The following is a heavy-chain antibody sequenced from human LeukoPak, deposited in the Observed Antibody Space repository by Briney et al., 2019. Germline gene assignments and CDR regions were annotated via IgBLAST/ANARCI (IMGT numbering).Heavy chain of an antibody. D-gene: IGHD6-13*01. J-gene: IGHJ4*02. Sequence: GESLKISCKGSGYSFTSYWIGWVRQMPGKGLEWMGIIYPGDSDTRYSPSFQGQVTISADKSISTAYLQWSSLKASDTAMYYCARHVGYWMGIAAAGIDYWGQGTLVTVSS. CDR3: ARHVGYWMGIAAAGIDY. V-gene: IGHV5-51*01. CDR1: GYSFTSYW. CDR2: IYPGDSDT.